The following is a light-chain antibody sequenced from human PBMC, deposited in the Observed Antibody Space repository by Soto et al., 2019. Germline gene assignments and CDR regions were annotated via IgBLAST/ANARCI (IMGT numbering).Light chain of an antibody. V-gene: IGLV2-14*01. CDR1: SSDVGGYNY. Sequence: SVLTQPASVSGSPGQSITIFCTGTSSDVGGYNYVSWYQQHPAKAPKLMIYDVSNRPSGVSNRFSGSKSGNTASLTISGLQAEDEADYYCSSYTTSSTYLFGTGTKVTVL. CDR2: DVS. J-gene: IGLJ1*01. CDR3: SSYTTSSTYL.